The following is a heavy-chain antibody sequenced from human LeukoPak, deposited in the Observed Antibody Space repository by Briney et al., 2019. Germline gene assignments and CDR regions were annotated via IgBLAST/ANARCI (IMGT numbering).Heavy chain of an antibody. CDR2: INHSGST. Sequence: SETLSLTRAVYGGSFSGYYWSWIRQPPGKGLEWIGEINHSGSTNYNPSLKSRVTISVDTSKNQFSLKLSSVTAADTAVYYCARGAGGVEMATMIFDYWGQGTLVTVSS. CDR1: GGSFSGYY. J-gene: IGHJ4*02. V-gene: IGHV4-34*01. CDR3: ARGAGGVEMATMIFDY. D-gene: IGHD5-24*01.